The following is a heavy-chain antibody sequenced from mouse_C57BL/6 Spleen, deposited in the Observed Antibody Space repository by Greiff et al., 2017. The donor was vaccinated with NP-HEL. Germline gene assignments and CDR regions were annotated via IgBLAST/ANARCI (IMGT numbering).Heavy chain of an antibody. CDR2: INYDGSST. CDR3: ARGRGIYYDYDGFAY. J-gene: IGHJ3*01. Sequence: EVKLVESEGGLVQPGSSMKLSCTASGFTFSDYYMAWVRQVPEKGLEWVANINYDGSSTYYLDSLKSRFIISRDNAKNILYLQMSSLKSEDTATYYCARGRGIYYDYDGFAYWGQGTLVTVSA. CDR1: GFTFSDYY. V-gene: IGHV5-16*01. D-gene: IGHD2-4*01.